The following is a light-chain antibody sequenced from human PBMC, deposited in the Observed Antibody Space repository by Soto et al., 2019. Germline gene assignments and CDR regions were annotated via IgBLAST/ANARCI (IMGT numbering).Light chain of an antibody. CDR1: SSDVGGYNY. V-gene: IGLV2-11*01. J-gene: IGLJ2*01. CDR3: CSYAGSYTSHVV. CDR2: DVS. Sequence: QSALTQPRSVSESPGQSVTISCTGTSSDVGGYNYVSWYQQHPGKAPKLMIYDVSKRPSGVPDRFSGSKSGNTASLTISGLQAEDEADYYCCSYAGSYTSHVVFGGGTKLTVL.